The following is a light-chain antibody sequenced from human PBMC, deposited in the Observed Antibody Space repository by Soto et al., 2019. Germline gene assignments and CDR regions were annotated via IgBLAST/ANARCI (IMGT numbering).Light chain of an antibody. Sequence: EIVLTQSPGTLSLSPGERATLSCRASQSVSSSYLAWYQQKPGQAPMVLIYGASSRATGIPDRFSGSGSGTDFTLTISRLEPEDFAVYYCQQYGSSPYTFGQGTKLEIK. J-gene: IGKJ2*01. V-gene: IGKV3-20*01. CDR2: GAS. CDR3: QQYGSSPYT. CDR1: QSVSSSY.